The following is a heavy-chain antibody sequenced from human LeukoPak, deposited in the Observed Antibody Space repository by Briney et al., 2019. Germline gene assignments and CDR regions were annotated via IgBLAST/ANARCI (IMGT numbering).Heavy chain of an antibody. CDR2: IIPIFGTA. V-gene: IGHV1-69*13. D-gene: IGHD3-16*01. J-gene: IGHJ6*02. CDR3: VTDRFSLDYYYYGMDV. CDR1: GGTFSSYA. Sequence: ASVKVSCTASGGTFSSYAISWVRQAPGQGLEWMGGIIPIFGTANYAQKFQGRVTITADESTSTAYMELSSLRSEDTAVYYCVTDRFSLDYYYYGMDVWGQGTTVTVSS.